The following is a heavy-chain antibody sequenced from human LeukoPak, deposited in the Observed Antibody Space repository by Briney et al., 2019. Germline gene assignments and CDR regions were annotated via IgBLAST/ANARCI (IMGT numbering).Heavy chain of an antibody. Sequence: PGGSLRLSCAASGFTFSSYAMSWVRQAPGKGLEWVSAISGSGGSTYYADSVKGRFTISRDNSKNTLYLQMNSLRSEDTAVYYCATASGYSDEGFFWGQGTLVTVSS. CDR2: ISGSGGST. V-gene: IGHV3-23*01. CDR1: GFTFSSYA. D-gene: IGHD5-12*01. J-gene: IGHJ4*02. CDR3: ATASGYSDEGFF.